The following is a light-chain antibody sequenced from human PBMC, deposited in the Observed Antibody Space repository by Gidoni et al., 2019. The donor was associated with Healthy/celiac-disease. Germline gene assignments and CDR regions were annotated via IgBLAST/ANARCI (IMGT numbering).Light chain of an antibody. J-gene: IGKJ5*01. CDR2: DAS. Sequence: EIELTQSPATLYLSPGERATLSGRASQSVSRYLAWYQQKPGQAPRLLIYDASNRATGIPARFSGSGSGTDFTLTISSLEPEDFAVYYCQQRSNWPPITFGQGTRLEIK. CDR3: QQRSNWPPIT. CDR1: QSVSRY. V-gene: IGKV3-11*01.